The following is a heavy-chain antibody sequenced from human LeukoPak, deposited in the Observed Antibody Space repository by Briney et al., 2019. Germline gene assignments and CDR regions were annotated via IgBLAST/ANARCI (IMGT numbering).Heavy chain of an antibody. CDR3: VKDPLIIFPFDP. CDR2: IRYDGSNK. D-gene: IGHD3-16*01. J-gene: IGHJ5*02. V-gene: IGHV3-30*02. CDR1: GFTFSSYG. Sequence: PGGSLRLSCAASGFTFSSYGMHWVRQAPGKGLEWVAFIRYDGSNKYYADSVKGRFTISRDNSKNTLYLQMNSLRADDTATYYCVKDPLIIFPFDPWGQGTLVTVSS.